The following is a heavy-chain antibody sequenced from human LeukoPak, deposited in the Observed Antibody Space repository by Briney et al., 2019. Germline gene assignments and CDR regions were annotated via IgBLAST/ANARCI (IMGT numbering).Heavy chain of an antibody. Sequence: GGSLRLSCAASGFTFSSYAMSWVRQAPGKGLEWVSAISGSGGSTYYSDSVKGRFTISRDNSKNTLYLQMNSLRAEDTAVYYCAKTSRPLSMTTVTTMNYWGQGTLVTVSS. CDR3: AKTSRPLSMTTVTTMNY. CDR1: GFTFSSYA. D-gene: IGHD4-17*01. CDR2: ISGSGGST. V-gene: IGHV3-23*01. J-gene: IGHJ4*02.